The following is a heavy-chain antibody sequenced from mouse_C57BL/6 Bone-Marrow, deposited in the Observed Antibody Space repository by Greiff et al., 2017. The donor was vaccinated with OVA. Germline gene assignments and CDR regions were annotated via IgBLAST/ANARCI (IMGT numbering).Heavy chain of an antibody. CDR2: IWGGGST. V-gene: IGHV2-9*01. CDR3: AKHKETTVVARGYFDV. D-gene: IGHD1-1*01. J-gene: IGHJ1*03. Sequence: VKLVESGPGLVAPSQSLSITCTVSGFSLTSYGVDWVRQPPGKGLEWLGVIWGGGSTKYNSALMSRMSISKDNSKSQVFLKMNRLQTDETAMYYCAKHKETTVVARGYFDVWGTGTTVTVSS. CDR1: GFSLTSYG.